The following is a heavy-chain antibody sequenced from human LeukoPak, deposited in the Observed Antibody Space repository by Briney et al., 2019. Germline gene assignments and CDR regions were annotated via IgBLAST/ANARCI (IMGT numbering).Heavy chain of an antibody. CDR2: IKQDGSEK. V-gene: IGHV3-7*01. D-gene: IGHD3-16*02. CDR1: GFTFSSYW. J-gene: IGHJ4*02. CDR3: AREGEYYDYVWGSYPDY. Sequence: GGSLRLSCAASGFTFSSYWMSWVRQAPGKGLEWVANIKQDGSEKYYVDSVKGRFTISRDNAKNSLYLQMNSLRAEDTAVYYCAREGEYYDYVWGSYPDYWGQGTLVTVSS.